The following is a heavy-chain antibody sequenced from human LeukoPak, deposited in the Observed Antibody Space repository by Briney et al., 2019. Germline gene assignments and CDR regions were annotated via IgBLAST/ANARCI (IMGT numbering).Heavy chain of an antibody. CDR3: ARVLKKQQLGLKPGIAVAGTIWGGDPDVGYFDY. Sequence: VASVKVSCKASGYTFTSYDINWVRQATGQGLEWMGWMNPNSGNTGYAQKFQGRVTMTRNTSISTAYMELSSLRSEDTAVYYCARVLKKQQLGLKPGIAVAGTIWGGDPDVGYFDYWGQGTLVTVSS. CDR2: MNPNSGNT. D-gene: IGHD6-19*01. V-gene: IGHV1-8*01. CDR1: GYTFTSYD. J-gene: IGHJ4*02.